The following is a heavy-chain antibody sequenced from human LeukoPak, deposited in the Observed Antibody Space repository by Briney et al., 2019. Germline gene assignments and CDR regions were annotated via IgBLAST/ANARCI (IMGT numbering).Heavy chain of an antibody. CDR2: IYYSGST. J-gene: IGHJ4*02. Sequence: PSETLSLTCAVSGASITRYYWSWLRQPPGKGLEWIGYIYYSGSTNYNPSLKSRVTMSVDTSKNEFSLKLSSVTTADTAVYYCATRRIAVAAPFDYWGQGTLVTVSS. D-gene: IGHD6-19*01. CDR3: ATRRIAVAAPFDY. CDR1: GASITRYY. V-gene: IGHV4-59*01.